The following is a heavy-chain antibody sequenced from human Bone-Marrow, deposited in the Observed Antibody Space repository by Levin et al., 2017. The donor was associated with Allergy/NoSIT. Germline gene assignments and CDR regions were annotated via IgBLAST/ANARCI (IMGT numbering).Heavy chain of an antibody. D-gene: IGHD3-10*01. V-gene: IGHV3-33*01. Sequence: LSLTCAASGFTFSSYGMHWVRQAPGKGLEWVAVIWYDGSNKYYADSVKGRFTISRDNSKNTLYLQMNSLRAEDTAVYYCARDGDYYYGSGSYPITYYFDYWGQGTLVTVSS. CDR2: IWYDGSNK. CDR3: ARDGDYYYGSGSYPITYYFDY. J-gene: IGHJ4*02. CDR1: GFTFSSYG.